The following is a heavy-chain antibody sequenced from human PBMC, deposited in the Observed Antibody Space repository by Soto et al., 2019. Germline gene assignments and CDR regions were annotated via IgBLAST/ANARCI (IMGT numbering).Heavy chain of an antibody. CDR2: IYYSGST. D-gene: IGHD6-19*01. Sequence: PSETLSLTCTVSGGSISSSSYYWGWIRQPPGKGLEWIGSIYYSGSTYYNPSLKSRVTISVDTSKNQFSLKLSSVTAADTAVYYCAGPGIAVGSVVFWGQGTLVTVSS. CDR3: AGPGIAVGSVVF. CDR1: GGSISSSSYY. V-gene: IGHV4-39*01. J-gene: IGHJ4*02.